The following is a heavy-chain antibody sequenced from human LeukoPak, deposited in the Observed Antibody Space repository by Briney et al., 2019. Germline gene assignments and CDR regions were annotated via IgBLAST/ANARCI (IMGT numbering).Heavy chain of an antibody. CDR3: AKEPGYGSGSHYTYFDY. CDR1: GFTFSSYA. J-gene: IGHJ4*02. D-gene: IGHD3-10*01. CDR2: ISYDGNNK. Sequence: PGGSLRLSCTASGFTFSSYAMNWVRQAPGKGLEWVAVISYDGNNKFYTDSVKGRFTISRDNSKNTLYLQMNSLRVEDTAVYYCAKEPGYGSGSHYTYFDYWGQGNLVTVSS. V-gene: IGHV3-30*18.